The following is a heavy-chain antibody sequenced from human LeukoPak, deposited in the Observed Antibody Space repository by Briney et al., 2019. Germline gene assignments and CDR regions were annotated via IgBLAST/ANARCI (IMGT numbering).Heavy chain of an antibody. D-gene: IGHD4-17*01. CDR2: FDPEDGET. J-gene: IGHJ4*02. CDR1: GYTLTELS. Sequence: GASVKVSCKVSGYTLTELSMHWVRQAPGKGLGWMGGFDPEDGETIYAQKFQGRVTMTEDTSTDTAYMELSSLRSEDTAVYYCATVPPKRVDYGDYVGFDYWGQGTLVTVSS. CDR3: ATVPPKRVDYGDYVGFDY. V-gene: IGHV1-24*01.